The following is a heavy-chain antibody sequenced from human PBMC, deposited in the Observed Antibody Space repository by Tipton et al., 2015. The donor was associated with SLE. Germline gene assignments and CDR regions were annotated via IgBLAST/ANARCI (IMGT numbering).Heavy chain of an antibody. Sequence: GSLRLSCAASGFTASSNYMSWVRQAPGKGLEWVSVIYSGGTTYYADSVKGRFTISRGNSKNTLYLQMNSLRAEDTAVYYCARGGYSSGRYADYYYYMDVWGKGTTVTVSS. J-gene: IGHJ6*03. D-gene: IGHD6-19*01. CDR2: IYSGGTT. CDR3: ARGGYSSGRYADYYYYMDV. CDR1: GFTASSNY. V-gene: IGHV3-53*01.